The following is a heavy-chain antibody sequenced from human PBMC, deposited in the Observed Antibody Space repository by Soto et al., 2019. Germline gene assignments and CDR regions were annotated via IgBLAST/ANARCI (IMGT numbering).Heavy chain of an antibody. V-gene: IGHV2-5*02. CDR3: AMVDNYVTPTPQDV. J-gene: IGHJ6*02. Sequence: SGPTLVNPTQTLTLTCTFSGISLSTSGVGVGWIRQPPGKALEWLALIYWDDDKRYSPSLKSRLTITEDTSKNQVVLTMTNVDPVDTATYYRAMVDNYVTPTPQDVWGQGTTVPVS. CDR2: IYWDDDK. CDR1: GISLSTSGVG. D-gene: IGHD3-16*01.